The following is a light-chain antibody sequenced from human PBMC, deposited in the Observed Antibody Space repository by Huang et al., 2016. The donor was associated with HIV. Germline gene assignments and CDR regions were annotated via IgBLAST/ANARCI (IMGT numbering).Light chain of an antibody. CDR1: QIVSSH. Sequence: ETVMTQSPVTLSVSPGDRASLSCRSRQIVSSHLDWYQQKPGQAPRLLIYAASTRATGVPARFSGSGAGTEFTLTISTLQSEDSAVYYCQQYNDFRSTFGPGTRVEIK. V-gene: IGKV3-15*01. J-gene: IGKJ3*01. CDR2: AAS. CDR3: QQYNDFRST.